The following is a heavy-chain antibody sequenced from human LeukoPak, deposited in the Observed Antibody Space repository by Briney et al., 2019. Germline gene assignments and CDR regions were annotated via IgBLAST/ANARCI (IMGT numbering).Heavy chain of an antibody. V-gene: IGHV4-59*01. J-gene: IGHJ4*02. CDR2: IYYSGGT. D-gene: IGHD5-18*01. CDR3: ARGLRGYSYGN. Sequence: SETLSLTCTVSVGSISSYYWSWIRQPPGKGLEWIGYIYYSGGTNYNPSLKSRVNISVETSKKQFSLKLSSVAAADTAVYFCARGLRGYSYGNWGQGTLVTVSS. CDR1: VGSISSYY.